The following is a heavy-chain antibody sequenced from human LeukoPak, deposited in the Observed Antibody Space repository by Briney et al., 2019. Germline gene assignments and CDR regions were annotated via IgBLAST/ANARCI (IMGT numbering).Heavy chain of an antibody. CDR3: ARIGYTYGFAFDY. Sequence: PSETLSLTCTVSGGSISSYYWSWIRQPPGKGLEWIGEINHSGYTNYNPSLKSRVTISVDTPKNQFSLKLSSVTAADTAVYYCARIGYTYGFAFDYWGQGTLVTVSS. CDR2: INHSGYT. D-gene: IGHD5-18*01. CDR1: GGSISSYY. J-gene: IGHJ4*02. V-gene: IGHV4-34*01.